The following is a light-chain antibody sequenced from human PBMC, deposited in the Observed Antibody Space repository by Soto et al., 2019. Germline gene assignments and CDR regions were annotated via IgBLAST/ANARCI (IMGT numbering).Light chain of an antibody. CDR2: RAS. J-gene: IGKJ2*01. CDR1: QRINIY. V-gene: IGKV1-39*01. Sequence: IQMTQSPSSLSASVGDIVTVTCRASQRINIYFNWYQQKPGKAPTLLIYRASSLQSRVPSRCTGGGSRTNFTLTISSLQPEDFATYYCQQSYRSPYTFGHGNKLQIK. CDR3: QQSYRSPYT.